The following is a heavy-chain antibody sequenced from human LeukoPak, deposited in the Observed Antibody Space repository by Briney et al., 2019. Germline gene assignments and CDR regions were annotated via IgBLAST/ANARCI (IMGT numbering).Heavy chain of an antibody. J-gene: IGHJ4*02. CDR3: ARDWGAGGYSYGFWDY. Sequence: GGSLRLSCAATGFIFSSYAMHWVRQASGEGLEWVAVISYDGSNKYYADSVKGRFTISRDNSKNTLYLQMNSLRGEDTAVYYCARDWGAGGYSYGFWDYWGQGTLVTVSS. CDR2: ISYDGSNK. V-gene: IGHV3-30-3*01. CDR1: GFIFSSYA. D-gene: IGHD5-18*01.